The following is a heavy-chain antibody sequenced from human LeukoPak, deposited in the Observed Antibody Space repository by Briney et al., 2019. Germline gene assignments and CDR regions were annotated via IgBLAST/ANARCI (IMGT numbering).Heavy chain of an antibody. V-gene: IGHV4-39*07. J-gene: IGHJ3*02. CDR2: IYYSGIT. Sequence: SETLSLTCTLSGVSVTTSSFSWAWLRQPPGKGLECIGTIYYSGITYYHSSLKSRVTISVDTSKTHFSLKLNSVTAADTAVYFCAKSGPAAGRPDAFDIGGQGTMVTVSS. CDR3: AKSGPAAGRPDAFDI. CDR1: GVSVTTSSFS. D-gene: IGHD2-2*01.